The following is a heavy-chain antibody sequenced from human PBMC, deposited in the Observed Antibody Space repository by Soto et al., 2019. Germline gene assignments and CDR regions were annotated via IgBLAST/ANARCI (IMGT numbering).Heavy chain of an antibody. V-gene: IGHV5-51*01. J-gene: IGHJ3*01. CDR1: GYTFNTYW. CDR2: IYPGDSDT. D-gene: IGHD2-21*01. Sequence: PGESLKISCKGSGYTFNTYWIGWVRQMPGKGLEWMGFIYPGDSDTTYSPSFQGQVTISVDKSISTAYLQWSSLKVSDTAIYYCARQKLWMATINNDAFDVGGQGTKVTVSS. CDR3: ARQKLWMATINNDAFDV.